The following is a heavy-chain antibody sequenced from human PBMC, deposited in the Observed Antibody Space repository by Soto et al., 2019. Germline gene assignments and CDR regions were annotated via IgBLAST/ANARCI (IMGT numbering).Heavy chain of an antibody. D-gene: IGHD6-6*01. Sequence: SQTLSLTCAISGDSVSSNSAAWNWIRQSPSRGLEWLGRTYYRSKWYNDYAVSVKSRITINPDTSKNQFSLQLNSVTPEDMAVYYCARDPRSSIAARPRSYYYYGMDVWGQGTTVTVS. CDR1: GDSVSSNSAA. J-gene: IGHJ6*02. CDR2: TYYRSKWYN. CDR3: ARDPRSSIAARPRSYYYYGMDV. V-gene: IGHV6-1*01.